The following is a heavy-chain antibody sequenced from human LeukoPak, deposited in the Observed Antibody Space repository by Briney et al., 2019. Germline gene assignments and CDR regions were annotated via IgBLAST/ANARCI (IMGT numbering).Heavy chain of an antibody. D-gene: IGHD3-10*01. CDR3: AKDYYGSGSYYRPFDY. V-gene: IGHV3-23*01. J-gene: IGHJ4*02. CDR1: GFTFSNAW. Sequence: GGSLRLSCAASGFTFSNAWMSWVRQAPGKGLEWVSGIIGGAGSTYYADSVKGRFTISRDNSKNTLYLQMNSLRAEDTAVYYCAKDYYGSGSYYRPFDYWGQGTLVTVSS. CDR2: IIGGAGST.